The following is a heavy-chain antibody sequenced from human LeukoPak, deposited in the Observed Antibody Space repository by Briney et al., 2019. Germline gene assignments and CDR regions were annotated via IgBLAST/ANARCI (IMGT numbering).Heavy chain of an antibody. CDR1: GGTFSSYA. J-gene: IGHJ4*02. Sequence: ASVKVSCTASGGTFSSYAISWVRQAPGQGLEWMGGIIPVFGTANYAQKFQGRVTITADESTSTAYMELSSLRSEDTAVYYCARDPGDDFWSGSIIHFDYWGQGTLVTVSS. D-gene: IGHD3-3*01. CDR2: IIPVFGTA. V-gene: IGHV1-69*13. CDR3: ARDPGDDFWSGSIIHFDY.